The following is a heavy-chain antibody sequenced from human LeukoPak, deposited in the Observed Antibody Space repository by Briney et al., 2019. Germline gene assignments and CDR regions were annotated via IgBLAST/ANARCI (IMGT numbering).Heavy chain of an antibody. D-gene: IGHD5-24*01. CDR2: IYSGGST. Sequence: GGSLRLSCAASGFTVSSNYMSWVRQAPGKGLEWVSVIYSGGSTYYADSVKGRFTISRDNSKNTLYLQMNSLRAEDTAVYYCARVSRWLQLRRGWDAFDIWGQGTMVTVSS. J-gene: IGHJ3*02. V-gene: IGHV3-53*01. CDR3: ARVSRWLQLRRGWDAFDI. CDR1: GFTVSSNY.